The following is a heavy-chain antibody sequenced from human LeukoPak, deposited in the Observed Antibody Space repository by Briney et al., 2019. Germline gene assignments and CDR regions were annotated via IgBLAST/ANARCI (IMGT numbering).Heavy chain of an antibody. CDR2: IYYSGST. D-gene: IGHD6-13*01. J-gene: IGHJ5*02. Sequence: SETLSLTCTVSGGSISSYYRSWIRQPPGKGLEWIGYIYYSGSTNYNPSLKSRVTISVDTSKNQFSLKLSSVTAADTAVYYCARSSSWYLDWFDPWGQGTLVTVSS. CDR1: GGSISSYY. CDR3: ARSSSWYLDWFDP. V-gene: IGHV4-59*08.